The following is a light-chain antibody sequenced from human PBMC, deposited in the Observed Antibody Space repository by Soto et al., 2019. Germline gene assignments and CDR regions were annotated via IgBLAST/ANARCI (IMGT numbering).Light chain of an antibody. V-gene: IGLV2-8*01. Sequence: QSVLTQPPSASGSPGQSVTISCTGTSSDVGDYNYVSWYQQHPGKAPKLLIYEVSKRPSGVPDRFSGSKSGNTASLTVSGLQAEDEADYYGSSYAGSNNFYVFGTGTKVTVL. CDR2: EVS. CDR1: SSDVGDYNY. CDR3: SSYAGSNNFYV. J-gene: IGLJ1*01.